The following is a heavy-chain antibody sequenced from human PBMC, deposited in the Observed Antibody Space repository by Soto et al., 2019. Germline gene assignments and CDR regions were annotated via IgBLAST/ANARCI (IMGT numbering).Heavy chain of an antibody. V-gene: IGHV4-59*01. CDR2: IYYSGST. CDR1: GGSFSGYY. J-gene: IGHJ3*02. Sequence: SETLSLTCAVYGGSFSGYYWSWIRQPPGKGLEWIGYIYYSGSTKYNPSLKSRVTISIDTSKNQFSLRLNTVTAADTAVYYCARGGYSYGFDAFDIWSQGTTVTVSS. D-gene: IGHD5-18*01. CDR3: ARGGYSYGFDAFDI.